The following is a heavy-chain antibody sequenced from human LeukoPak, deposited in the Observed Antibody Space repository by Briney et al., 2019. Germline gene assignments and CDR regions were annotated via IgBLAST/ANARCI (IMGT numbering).Heavy chain of an antibody. V-gene: IGHV1-69*13. Sequence: SVKVSCKASGGTFSSYAISWVRQAPGQGLEWMGGIIPIFGTANYAQKFQGRVTITADESTSTAYMELSSLRSEDTAVYYCARDRGYCSGGSCFAFDIWGQGTMVTVSS. CDR1: GGTFSSYA. CDR3: ARDRGYCSGGSCFAFDI. D-gene: IGHD2-15*01. CDR2: IIPIFGTA. J-gene: IGHJ3*02.